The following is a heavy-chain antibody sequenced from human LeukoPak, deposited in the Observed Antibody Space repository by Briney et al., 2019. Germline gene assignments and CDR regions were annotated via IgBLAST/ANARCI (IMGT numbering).Heavy chain of an antibody. D-gene: IGHD4-23*01. CDR3: AKERALHSTVVTTYAEYFHR. CDR1: GLTFSSYA. CDR2: ITGTGGST. Sequence: GGSLRLSCAASGLTFSSYATSWVRPAPGKRLEWVSTITGTGGSTSYADPVKGRFSISRDNSKNTLYLQMNSLRAEDTAVYYCAKERALHSTVVTTYAEYFHRWGQGTLVTVSS. V-gene: IGHV3-23*01. J-gene: IGHJ1*01.